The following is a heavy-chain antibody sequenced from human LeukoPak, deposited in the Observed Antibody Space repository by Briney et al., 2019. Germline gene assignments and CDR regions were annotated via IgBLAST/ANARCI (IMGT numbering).Heavy chain of an antibody. CDR1: GFTFSSYA. J-gene: IGHJ5*02. CDR2: ISGSGGST. D-gene: IGHD6-13*01. V-gene: IGHV3-23*01. Sequence: GGSLRLSCAASGFTFSSYAMSWVRQAPGKGLEWISDISGSGGSTYYADSVKGRFTISRDNSKNTLYLQMNSLRAEDTAVYYCAKTGPLIAAYNWFDPWGQGTLVTVSS. CDR3: AKTGPLIAAYNWFDP.